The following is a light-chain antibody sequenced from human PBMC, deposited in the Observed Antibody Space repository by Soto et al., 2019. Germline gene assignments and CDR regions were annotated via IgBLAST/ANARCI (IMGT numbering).Light chain of an antibody. CDR2: AAS. J-gene: IGKJ5*01. V-gene: IGKV1-39*01. CDR3: QQSYDHPVT. CDR1: QTISTR. Sequence: DIQMTQSPSSLSASVGDRVSITCRASQTISTRLNWFQQKPGEAPNLLIYAASTLQSGVPSRFSGRGSGTDFTLTINSLQPEDFATYYCQQSYDHPVTFGQGTRLDMK.